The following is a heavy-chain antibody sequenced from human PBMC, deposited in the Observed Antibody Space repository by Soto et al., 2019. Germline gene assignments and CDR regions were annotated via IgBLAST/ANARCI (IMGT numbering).Heavy chain of an antibody. CDR3: SKDKTGAGDY. CDR1: GLTFSSHG. J-gene: IGHJ4*02. Sequence: GGSLRLSCAASGLTFSSHGMSWVRQAPGKGLEWVSTVSYSGGSTYYADSVKGRFTISRDNSKSTLYLQTNNLRSEDTAVYYCSKDKTGAGDYWGQGTLVTVSS. D-gene: IGHD1-1*01. V-gene: IGHV3-23*01. CDR2: VSYSGGST.